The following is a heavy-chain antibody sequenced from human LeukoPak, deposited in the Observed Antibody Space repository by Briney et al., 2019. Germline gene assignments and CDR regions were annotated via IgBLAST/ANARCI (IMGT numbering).Heavy chain of an antibody. V-gene: IGHV3-21*04. Sequence: GGSLRLSCAASGFTFSSYSMNWVRQAPGKGLEWVSSISSSSSYIYYADSVKGRFTISRDNSKNTLYLQMNSLRAEDTAVYYCAKDRSDYDFWSGYYTPIRGAFDIWGQGTMVTVSS. D-gene: IGHD3-3*01. CDR2: ISSSSSYI. J-gene: IGHJ3*02. CDR1: GFTFSSYS. CDR3: AKDRSDYDFWSGYYTPIRGAFDI.